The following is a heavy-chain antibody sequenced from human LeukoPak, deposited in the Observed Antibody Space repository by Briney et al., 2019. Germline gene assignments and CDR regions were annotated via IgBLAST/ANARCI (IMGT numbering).Heavy chain of an antibody. D-gene: IGHD2-21*01. V-gene: IGHV3-15*01. CDR1: GYTFSNAW. J-gene: IGHJ4*02. Sequence: GGSLSLSCAASGYTFSNAWMSWVRQAPGKGLEWVGRIKSKTDGGTIDYAAPVKGRFTISRDYSKNTVDLQMNSLKTEDTAGNSCPHISFDYGGREPWSPSPQ. CDR2: IKSKTDGGTI. CDR3: PHISFDY.